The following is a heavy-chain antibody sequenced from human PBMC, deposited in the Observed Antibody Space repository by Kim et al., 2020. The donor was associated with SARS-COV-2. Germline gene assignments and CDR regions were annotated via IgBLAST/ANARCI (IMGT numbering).Heavy chain of an antibody. CDR1: GFTVSSNY. V-gene: IGHV3-53*01. CDR2: IYSGGST. Sequence: GGSLRLSCAASGFTVSSNYMSWVRQAPGKGLEWVSVIYSGGSTYYADSVKGRFTISRDNSKNTLYLQMNSLRAEDTAVYYCARGSIGVAFREYYFDYWGQGTLVTVSS. J-gene: IGHJ4*02. CDR3: ARGSIGVAFREYYFDY. D-gene: IGHD2-21*01.